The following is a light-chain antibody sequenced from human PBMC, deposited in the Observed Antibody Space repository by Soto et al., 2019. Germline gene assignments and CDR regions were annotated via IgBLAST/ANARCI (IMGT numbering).Light chain of an antibody. CDR3: QQYNNWRT. Sequence: ELVMTQSPATLSVSPGERATLSCRASQSVSSNLAWYQQKPGQAPRLLIYGASTRATGIPARFSGSGSGTEFTLTISRLQSEDFAVYYCQQYNNWRTFGQGTKVEIK. V-gene: IGKV3-15*01. CDR2: GAS. CDR1: QSVSSN. J-gene: IGKJ1*01.